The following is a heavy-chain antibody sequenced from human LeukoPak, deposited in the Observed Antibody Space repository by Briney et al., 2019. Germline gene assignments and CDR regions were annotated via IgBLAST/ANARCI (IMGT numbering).Heavy chain of an antibody. CDR2: INHSGST. CDR3: ARGVDDSSGYPLRWFDY. V-gene: IGHV4-34*01. CDR1: GGSFSGYY. D-gene: IGHD3-22*01. Sequence: PSETLSLTCAVYGGSFSGYYWSWLRQPPGKGLEWIGEINHSGSTNYNPSLKSRVTISVDTSKNQFSLKLSSVTAADTAVYYCARGVDDSSGYPLRWFDYWGQGTLVTVSS. J-gene: IGHJ4*02.